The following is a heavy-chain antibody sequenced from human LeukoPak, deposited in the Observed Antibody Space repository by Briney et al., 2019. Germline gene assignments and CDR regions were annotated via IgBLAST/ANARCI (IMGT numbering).Heavy chain of an antibody. V-gene: IGHV3-30*02. J-gene: IGHJ6*03. CDR1: GFTFSSNG. D-gene: IGHD3-3*01. CDR3: ARGGDYDFWSGEDYYYYMDV. CDR2: IRSVGTDK. Sequence: PGGSLRLSCAASGFTFSSNGMHWVRQAPGKGLGWVAFIRSVGTDKYYADSVKGRFTISRDNSKNTLYLQMNSLRAEDTAVYYCARGGDYDFWSGEDYYYYMDVWGKGTTVTVSS.